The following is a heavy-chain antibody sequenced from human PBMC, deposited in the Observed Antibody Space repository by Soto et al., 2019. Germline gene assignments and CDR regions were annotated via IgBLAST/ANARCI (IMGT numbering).Heavy chain of an antibody. CDR3: ARDPVDTAMVQPYYFDY. Sequence: GGSLRLSCAASGFTFSSYAMHWVRQAPGKGLEWVAVISYDGSNKYYADSVKGRFTISRDNSKNTLYLQMNSLRAEDTAVYYCARDPVDTAMVQPYYFDYWGQGTLVTVSS. CDR1: GFTFSSYA. CDR2: ISYDGSNK. D-gene: IGHD5-18*01. J-gene: IGHJ4*02. V-gene: IGHV3-30-3*01.